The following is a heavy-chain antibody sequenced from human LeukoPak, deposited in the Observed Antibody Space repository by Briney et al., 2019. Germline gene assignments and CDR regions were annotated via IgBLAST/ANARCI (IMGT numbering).Heavy chain of an antibody. J-gene: IGHJ4*02. V-gene: IGHV3-48*03. CDR3: ASESNYYGSGSYDH. Sequence: PGGSLRLSCAASGFTFSSYEMNWVRQAPGKGLEWVSYISSSGSTIYYADSVKSRFTISRDNAKNSLYLQMNSLRAEDTAVYYCASESNYYGSGSYDHWGQGTLVTVSS. D-gene: IGHD3-10*01. CDR2: ISSSGSTI. CDR1: GFTFSSYE.